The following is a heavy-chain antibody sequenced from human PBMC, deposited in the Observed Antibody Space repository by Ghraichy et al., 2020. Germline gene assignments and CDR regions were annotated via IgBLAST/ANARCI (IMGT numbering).Heavy chain of an antibody. J-gene: IGHJ4*02. Sequence: SETLPTCTVSGGSISSYYWSWIRQRPGKGLEWIGYIYYSGSTNYNPSLKSRVTISVDTSKNQFSLKLSSVTAADTAVYYCASRGYSYGFDYWGQGTLVTVSS. D-gene: IGHD5-18*01. V-gene: IGHV4-59*01. CDR2: IYYSGST. CDR1: GGSISSYY. CDR3: ASRGYSYGFDY.